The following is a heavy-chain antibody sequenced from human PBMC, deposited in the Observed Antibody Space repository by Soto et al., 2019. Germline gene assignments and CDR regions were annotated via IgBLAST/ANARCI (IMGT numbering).Heavy chain of an antibody. CDR1: GGSITHDNW. J-gene: IGHJ3*02. CDR3: AKDHTGADAFDI. CDR2: ISHSGTT. V-gene: IGHV4-4*02. Sequence: QVQLQESGPGLVKPSETLSLTCAVSGGSITHDNWWNWARQSPGKGLEWIGEISHSGTTNYNPSLKSRVTISVDMAKNQFSLRLTSVTAADTAVYYCAKDHTGADAFDIWGQGIMVTVSS. D-gene: IGHD7-27*01.